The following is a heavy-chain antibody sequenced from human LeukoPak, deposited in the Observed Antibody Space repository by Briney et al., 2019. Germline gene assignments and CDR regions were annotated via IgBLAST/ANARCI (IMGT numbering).Heavy chain of an antibody. J-gene: IGHJ4*02. CDR3: ARGRYDSSGYYRFGNDY. Sequence: SETLSLTCTVSGGSISSYYWSWIRQPAGKGLEWIGRIYTSGSTNYNPSLKSRVTISVDTSKNQFSLKLSSVTAADTAVYYCARGRYDSSGYYRFGNDYWGQGTLVTVSS. V-gene: IGHV4-4*07. CDR1: GGSISSYY. D-gene: IGHD3-22*01. CDR2: IYTSGST.